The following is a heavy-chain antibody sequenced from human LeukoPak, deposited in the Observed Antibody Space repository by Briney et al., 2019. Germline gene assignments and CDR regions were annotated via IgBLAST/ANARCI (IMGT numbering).Heavy chain of an antibody. Sequence: GGSLRLSCAASGFTFSSYGMHWVRQAPGKGLEWVTFIRYDGSNKYYADSVKGRFTISRDNSKNTLYLQMNSLRAEDTAVYYCAKMGDSSGYYVPDYWGQGTLVTVSS. V-gene: IGHV3-30*02. D-gene: IGHD3-22*01. CDR1: GFTFSSYG. CDR2: IRYDGSNK. CDR3: AKMGDSSGYYVPDY. J-gene: IGHJ4*02.